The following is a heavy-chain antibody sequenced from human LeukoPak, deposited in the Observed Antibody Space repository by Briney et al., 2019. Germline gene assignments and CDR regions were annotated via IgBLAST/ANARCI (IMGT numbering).Heavy chain of an antibody. Sequence: PGGSLRLSCAASGFIFSTYGMHWVRQAPGRGLEWVAVIWYDGTNKYYADSVKGRFTVSRDNSNNTLYLQMSSLRAEDTAVYYCARVPNSSGWFYYYYYGMDVWGQGTTVTVSS. V-gene: IGHV3-33*01. D-gene: IGHD6-19*01. CDR1: GFIFSTYG. CDR3: ARVPNSSGWFYYYYYGMDV. CDR2: IWYDGTNK. J-gene: IGHJ6*02.